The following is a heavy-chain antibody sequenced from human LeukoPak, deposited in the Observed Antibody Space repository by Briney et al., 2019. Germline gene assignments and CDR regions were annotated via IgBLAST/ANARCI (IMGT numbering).Heavy chain of an antibody. Sequence: SETLSLTRAVYGGSFSGYYWSWIRQPPGKGLEWIGEINHSGSTNYNPSLKSRVTISVDTSKNQFSLKLSSVTAADTAVYYCARGHPGLPSARRLFDLNLRAFDYWGQGTLVTVSS. V-gene: IGHV4-34*01. J-gene: IGHJ4*02. D-gene: IGHD2-15*01. CDR1: GGSFSGYY. CDR3: ARGHPGLPSARRLFDLNLRAFDY. CDR2: INHSGST.